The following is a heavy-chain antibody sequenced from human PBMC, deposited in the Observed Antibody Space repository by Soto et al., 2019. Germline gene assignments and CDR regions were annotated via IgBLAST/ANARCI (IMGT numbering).Heavy chain of an antibody. V-gene: IGHV3-73*01. Sequence: PGGPLRLSCAASGFTLSGFDIHWVRQASGEGLEWVGRIKTKVESYATELAASVKGRFTISRDDPKNTAYLEMNSLKTEDTAVYYCTRRYCSGGGCYSDFDYWGQGALVPVSS. CDR2: IKTKVESYAT. J-gene: IGHJ4*02. D-gene: IGHD2-15*01. CDR3: TRRYCSGGGCYSDFDY. CDR1: GFTLSGFD.